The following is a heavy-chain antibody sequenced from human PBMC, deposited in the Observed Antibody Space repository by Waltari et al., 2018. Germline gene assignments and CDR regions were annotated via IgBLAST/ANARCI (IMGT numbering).Heavy chain of an antibody. CDR1: GFTFSSYG. CDR2: IWYDGSNK. Sequence: QVQLVESGGGVVQPGRSLRLSCAASGFTFSSYGMHWVRQAPGKGLEWVAVIWYDGSNKYYADSVKGRFTISRDNSKNTLYLQMNSLRAEDTAVYYCASNDYYSSSWYGGDYWGQGTLVTVSS. CDR3: ASNDYYSSSWYGGDY. J-gene: IGHJ4*02. V-gene: IGHV3-33*01. D-gene: IGHD6-13*01.